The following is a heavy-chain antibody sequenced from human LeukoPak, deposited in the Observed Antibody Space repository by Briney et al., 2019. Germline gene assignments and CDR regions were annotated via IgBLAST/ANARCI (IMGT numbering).Heavy chain of an antibody. V-gene: IGHV3-21*01. D-gene: IGHD3-10*01. CDR3: ARGAGSGRGPHYYFDY. CDR1: GFTISRYS. Sequence: GGSLRLSCAASGFTISRYSMNWVRQAPGKGLEWVSSISSRSTYIYYADSVKGRFTISRDNAKNSLYLQMNSLRAEDTAVYYCARGAGSGRGPHYYFDYWGQGTLVTVSS. J-gene: IGHJ4*02. CDR2: ISSRSTYI.